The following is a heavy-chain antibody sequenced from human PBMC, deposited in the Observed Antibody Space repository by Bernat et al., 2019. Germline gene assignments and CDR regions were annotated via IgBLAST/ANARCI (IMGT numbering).Heavy chain of an antibody. V-gene: IGHV4-39*01. CDR3: ARLSRSYLDY. J-gene: IGHJ4*02. CDR2: IYYSGNT. D-gene: IGHD3-3*02. CDR1: GGSISSSAYY. Sequence: QLQLQESGPGLVKPSETLSLTCTVSGGSISSSAYYWGWIRQPPGKGLEWIGSIYYSGNTYYNPSLKSRVTISVNTSKNQFSLKMSAVAAADTAVYSCARLSRSYLDYWGRGTLVTVSS.